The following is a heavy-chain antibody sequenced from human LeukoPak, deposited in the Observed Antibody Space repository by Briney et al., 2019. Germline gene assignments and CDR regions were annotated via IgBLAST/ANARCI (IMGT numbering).Heavy chain of an antibody. V-gene: IGHV1-2*02. CDR1: GYTFTSYY. CDR2: INPNSGGT. CDR3: AADITMIVVAHGDAFDI. J-gene: IGHJ3*02. D-gene: IGHD3-22*01. Sequence: GASVKVSCKASGYTFTSYYMHWVRQAPGQGLEWMGWINPNSGGTNYAQKFQGRVTMTRDTSISTAYMEPSRLRSDDTAVYYCAADITMIVVAHGDAFDIWGQGTMVTVSS.